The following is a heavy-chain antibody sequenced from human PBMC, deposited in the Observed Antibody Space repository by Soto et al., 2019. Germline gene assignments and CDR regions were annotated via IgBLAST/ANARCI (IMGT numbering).Heavy chain of an antibody. CDR1: GFTFRSFA. Sequence: GFLNLSCAASGFTFRSFALSWVRQAPGKGLDWVSGVSGSGGSTYFPDSVKGRFTISRDNSKNTLYLQMNSLRAEDTAVYYCAKDVRYCRGGSCYFDAFDIWGQGTMVTVSS. CDR2: VSGSGGST. V-gene: IGHV3-23*01. J-gene: IGHJ3*02. D-gene: IGHD2-15*01. CDR3: AKDVRYCRGGSCYFDAFDI.